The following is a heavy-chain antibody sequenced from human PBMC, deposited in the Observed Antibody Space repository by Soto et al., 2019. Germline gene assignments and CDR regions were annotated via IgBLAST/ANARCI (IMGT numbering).Heavy chain of an antibody. CDR2: ISYDGSNK. CDR3: ARGSSVEMATIAFDY. V-gene: IGHV3-30-3*01. Sequence: QVQLVESGGGVVQPGRSLRLSCAASGFTSSSYAMHWVRQAPGKGLEWVAVISYDGSNKYYADSVKGRFTISRDNSKNTLYLQMNSLRAEDTAVYYCARGSSVEMATIAFDYWGQGTLVTVSS. J-gene: IGHJ4*02. D-gene: IGHD5-12*01. CDR1: GFTSSSYA.